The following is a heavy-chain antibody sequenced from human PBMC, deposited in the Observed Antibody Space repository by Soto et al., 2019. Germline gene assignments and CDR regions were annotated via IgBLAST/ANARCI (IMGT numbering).Heavy chain of an antibody. V-gene: IGHV3-21*01. CDR1: GFTVSSNY. J-gene: IGHJ4*02. Sequence: GGSLRLSCAASGFTVSSNYMNWVRQAPGKGLEWVSSISSRSSYIYYADSVKGRFTISRDNAKNSLYLQMNSLRAEDTAVYYCARVTLGYCISTSCFYDYWGQGTLVTVSS. D-gene: IGHD2-2*01. CDR3: ARVTLGYCISTSCFYDY. CDR2: ISSRSSYI.